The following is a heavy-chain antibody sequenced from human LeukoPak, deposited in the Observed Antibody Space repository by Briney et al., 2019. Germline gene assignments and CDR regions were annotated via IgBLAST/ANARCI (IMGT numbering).Heavy chain of an antibody. CDR2: IYTSGST. J-gene: IGHJ4*02. V-gene: IGHV4-61*02. Sequence: PSETLSLTCTVSGGSISSGSYYWSWIRQPAGKGLEWIGRIYTSGSTNYNPSLKSRVTISVDTSKNQFSLKLSSVTAADTAVYYCARERAFDYWGQGTLVTVSS. CDR3: ARERAFDY. CDR1: GGSISSGSYY.